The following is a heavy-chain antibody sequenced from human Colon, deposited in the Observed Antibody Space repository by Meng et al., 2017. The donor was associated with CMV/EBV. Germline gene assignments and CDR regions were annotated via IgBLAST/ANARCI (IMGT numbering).Heavy chain of an antibody. CDR2: ISSSGSTI. D-gene: IGHD2-2*01. Sequence: GGSLRLSCAASGFTFSSYEMNWVRQAPGKGLEWVSYISSSGSTIYYADSVKGRFTISRDNDKNSLYLQMNSLRAEDTAAYYCARERGGLCSSTNCQKTFDYWGQGTVVTVSS. CDR3: ARERGGLCSSTNCQKTFDY. J-gene: IGHJ4*02. CDR1: GFTFSSYE. V-gene: IGHV3-48*03.